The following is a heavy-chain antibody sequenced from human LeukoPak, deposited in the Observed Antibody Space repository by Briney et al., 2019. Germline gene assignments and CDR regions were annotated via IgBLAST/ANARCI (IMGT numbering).Heavy chain of an antibody. CDR1: GGSISSGSYY. Sequence: SQTLSLTCTVSGGSISSGSYYWSWIRQPAGKGLEWIGRIYTSGSTNYNPSLKSRVTISVDTSKNQFSLKLSSVTAADTAVYYCARGALAAAGLSFFDYWGQGTLVTVSS. D-gene: IGHD6-13*01. J-gene: IGHJ4*02. CDR2: IYTSGST. CDR3: ARGALAAAGLSFFDY. V-gene: IGHV4-61*02.